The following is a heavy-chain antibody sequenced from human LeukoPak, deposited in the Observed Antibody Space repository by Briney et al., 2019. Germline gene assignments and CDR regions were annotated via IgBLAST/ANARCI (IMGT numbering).Heavy chain of an antibody. V-gene: IGHV4-4*07. CDR2: IYTSGST. CDR3: ARGGVAVAGTPNWFDP. CDR1: GGSISSYY. D-gene: IGHD6-19*01. Sequence: SETLSLTCTVSGGSISSYYWSWIRQPGGKGLEWIGRIYTSGSTNYNPSLKSRVTMSVDTSKNQFSLKLSSVTAADTAVYYCARGGVAVAGTPNWFDPWGQGTLVTVSS. J-gene: IGHJ5*02.